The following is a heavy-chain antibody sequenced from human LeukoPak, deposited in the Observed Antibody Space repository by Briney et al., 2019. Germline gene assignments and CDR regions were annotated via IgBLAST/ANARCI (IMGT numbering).Heavy chain of an antibody. V-gene: IGHV3-21*01. CDR1: GFTFSSYS. CDR2: ISSSSSYI. D-gene: IGHD1-26*01. CDR3: ARDLAGATTDN. Sequence: GGSLRLSCAASGFTFSSYSMNWVRQAPGKGLEWVSSISSSSSYIYYADSVKGRFTISRDNAKNSLYLQMNSLRAEDTAVYYCARDLAGATTDNWGQGTLVTVSS. J-gene: IGHJ4*02.